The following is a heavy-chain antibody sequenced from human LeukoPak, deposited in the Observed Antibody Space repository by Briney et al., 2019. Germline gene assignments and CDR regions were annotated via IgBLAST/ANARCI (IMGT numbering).Heavy chain of an antibody. V-gene: IGHV1-18*01. Sequence: ASVKVSCKASGYTFTSYGISWVRQAPGQGLEWMGWISAYNGNTNYAQKFQGRVTMTRDTSTSTAYMELSSLRSEDTAVYYCARWWDDGSGYSYLYGMDVWGQGTTVTVSS. CDR2: ISAYNGNT. D-gene: IGHD3-22*01. CDR1: GYTFTSYG. J-gene: IGHJ6*02. CDR3: ARWWDDGSGYSYLYGMDV.